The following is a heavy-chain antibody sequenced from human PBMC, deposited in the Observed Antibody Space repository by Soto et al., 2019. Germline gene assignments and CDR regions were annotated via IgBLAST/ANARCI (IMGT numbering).Heavy chain of an antibody. Sequence: SETLSLTCAVYGGSFSGYYWSWIRQPPGKGLEWIGEINHSGSTNYNPSLKSRVTISVDTSKNQFSLKLSSVTAADTAVYYCARGFSGSYDYWGQGTLVTVSS. J-gene: IGHJ4*02. CDR2: INHSGST. CDR3: ARGFSGSYDY. V-gene: IGHV4-34*01. CDR1: GGSFSGYY. D-gene: IGHD1-26*01.